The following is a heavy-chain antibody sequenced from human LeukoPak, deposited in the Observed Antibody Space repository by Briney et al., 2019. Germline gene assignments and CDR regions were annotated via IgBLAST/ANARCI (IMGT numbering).Heavy chain of an antibody. CDR1: GFTFSSYA. CDR2: ISWNSGSI. V-gene: IGHV3-9*01. J-gene: IGHJ6*02. Sequence: GGSLRLSCAASGFTFSSYAMSWVRQAPGKGLEWVSGISWNSGSIGYADSVKGRFTISRDNAKNSLYLQMNSLRAEDTALYYCAKDLRRGYSYGHYYYYGMDVWGQGTTVTVSS. CDR3: AKDLRRGYSYGHYYYYGMDV. D-gene: IGHD5-18*01.